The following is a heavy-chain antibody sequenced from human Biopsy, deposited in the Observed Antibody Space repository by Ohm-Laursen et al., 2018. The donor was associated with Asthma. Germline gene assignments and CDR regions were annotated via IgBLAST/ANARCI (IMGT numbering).Heavy chain of an antibody. V-gene: IGHV3-53*01. CDR2: IYSGGTS. D-gene: IGHD6-19*01. Sequence: SLRLSCAASGFAVSRDHMFWVRQAPGKGLEWVSVIYSGGTSHTADSVRGRFTISRDFSKNTLHLQMHSLRVEDTAVYYCARRDSSGWSHYYFDYWGQGTLVTVSS. J-gene: IGHJ4*02. CDR1: GFAVSRDH. CDR3: ARRDSSGWSHYYFDY.